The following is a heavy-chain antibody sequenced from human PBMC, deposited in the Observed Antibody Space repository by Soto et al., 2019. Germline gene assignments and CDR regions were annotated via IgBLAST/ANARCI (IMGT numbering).Heavy chain of an antibody. CDR2: IYYSGST. J-gene: IGHJ3*02. CDR3: ARREIAVAGTGAFDI. D-gene: IGHD6-19*01. V-gene: IGHV4-39*01. CDR1: GGSINSSSYY. Sequence: WETLSLTFPVSGGSINSSSYYWGWIRQPPGKGLEWIGSIYYSGSTYYNPSLKSRVTISVDTSKNQFSLKLGSVTAADTAVYYCARREIAVAGTGAFDIWGQGTMVPVSS.